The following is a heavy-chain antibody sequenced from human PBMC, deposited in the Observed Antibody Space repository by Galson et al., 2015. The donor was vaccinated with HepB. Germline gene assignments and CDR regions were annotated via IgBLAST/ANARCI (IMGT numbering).Heavy chain of an antibody. Sequence: SVKVSCKVAGYSLTELSMHWVRQAPGKGLEWMGGFDSDDGETIYAQKLQGRITLTEDTSTDTAYMELSSLRSEDTAVYYCATDLGWEQRFWGQGTLVTVSS. CDR3: ATDLGWEQRF. J-gene: IGHJ4*02. CDR1: GYSLTELS. V-gene: IGHV1-24*01. CDR2: FDSDDGET. D-gene: IGHD1/OR15-1a*01.